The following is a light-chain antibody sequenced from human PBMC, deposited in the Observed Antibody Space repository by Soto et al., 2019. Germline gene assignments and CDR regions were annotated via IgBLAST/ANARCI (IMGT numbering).Light chain of an antibody. Sequence: QSVLTQPPSVSAAPGHKVTISCSGSSSNIGKNYVCWYRQVPGTAPKLLIYDNNKRPSGIPDRFSGSKSGTSATLDITGLQTGDEADYYCGTWDSSLSAGVFGPGTKLTVL. V-gene: IGLV1-51*01. CDR2: DNN. J-gene: IGLJ1*01. CDR3: GTWDSSLSAGV. CDR1: SSNIGKNY.